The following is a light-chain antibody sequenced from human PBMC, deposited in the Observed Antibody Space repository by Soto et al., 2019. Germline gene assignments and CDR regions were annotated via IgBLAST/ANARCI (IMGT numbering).Light chain of an antibody. Sequence: EIVLTQSPGTLSLSPGERATLSCRSSQSVSSSDLAWYQQKPGQAPRLLIYGASSRATGIPDRFSGSGSGTDFTLTISRLEPEYFAVYYCQQYGSSPKTFGQGTRLEIK. CDR2: GAS. CDR1: QSVSSSD. J-gene: IGKJ5*01. CDR3: QQYGSSPKT. V-gene: IGKV3-20*01.